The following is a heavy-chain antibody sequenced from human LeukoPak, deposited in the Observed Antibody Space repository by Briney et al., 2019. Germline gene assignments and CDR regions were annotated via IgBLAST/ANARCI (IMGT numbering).Heavy chain of an antibody. CDR2: INPSGGST. CDR1: GYTFTSYY. Sequence: ASVKVSCKASGYTFTSYYMHWVRQAPGQGLEWMGIINPSGGSTSYAQKFQGGVTMTRDTSTSTVYMELSSLRSEDTAVYYCARNKWNYYDSSGYYFFDYWRQGTLVTVSS. J-gene: IGHJ4*02. V-gene: IGHV1-46*01. CDR3: ARNKWNYYDSSGYYFFDY. D-gene: IGHD3-22*01.